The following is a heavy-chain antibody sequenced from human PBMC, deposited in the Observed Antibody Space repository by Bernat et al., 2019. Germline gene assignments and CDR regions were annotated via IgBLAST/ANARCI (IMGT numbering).Heavy chain of an antibody. D-gene: IGHD4/OR15-4a*01. J-gene: IGHJ6*03. Sequence: EVQLVESGGGLVQPGGSLRLSCAASGFTFSSYWMHWVRQAPGKGLVWVSRINSDGSSTSYADSVKGRFTISRDNAKNTLYLQMNSLGAEDTAVYYCARDPGAYYYYMDVWGKGTTVTVSS. CDR1: GFTFSSYW. CDR3: ARDPGAYYYYMDV. V-gene: IGHV3-74*01. CDR2: INSDGSST.